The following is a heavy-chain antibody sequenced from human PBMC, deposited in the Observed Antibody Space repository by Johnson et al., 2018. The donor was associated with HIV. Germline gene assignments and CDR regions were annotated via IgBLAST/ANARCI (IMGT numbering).Heavy chain of an antibody. CDR2: IYSGGST. Sequence: VQLVESGGGLVKPGGSLRLSCADSGFIFSNACMSWVRQAPGKGLEWVSVIYSGGSTYYADSVKGRFTISRDNSKNTLYLQMKSLRAEDAAVYYCAGEGGSSGPDAFDIWGQGTMVTVSS. J-gene: IGHJ3*02. D-gene: IGHD3-16*01. V-gene: IGHV3-66*01. CDR1: GFIFSNAC. CDR3: AGEGGSSGPDAFDI.